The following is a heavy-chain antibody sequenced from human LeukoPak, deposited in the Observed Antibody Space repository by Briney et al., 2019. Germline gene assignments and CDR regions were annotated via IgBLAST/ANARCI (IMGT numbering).Heavy chain of an antibody. CDR2: IYTSGST. Sequence: PSETLSLTCTVSGGSISSGSYYWSWIRQPAGKGLEWIGRIYTSGSTNYNPSLKSRVTISVDTSKNQFSLKLSSVTAADTAVYYCARANPPHGFDPWGQGTLVTVSS. J-gene: IGHJ5*02. CDR1: GGSISSGSYY. CDR3: ARANPPHGFDP. V-gene: IGHV4-61*02.